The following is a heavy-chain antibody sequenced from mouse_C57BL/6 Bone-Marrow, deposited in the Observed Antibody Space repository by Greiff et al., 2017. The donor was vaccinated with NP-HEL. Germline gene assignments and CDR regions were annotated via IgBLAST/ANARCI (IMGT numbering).Heavy chain of an antibody. CDR3: ARWGYYGTRFAY. J-gene: IGHJ3*01. D-gene: IGHD1-1*01. CDR2: IYPRSGNT. Sequence: QVHVKQSGAELARPGASVKLSCKASGYTFTSYGISWVKQRTGQGLEWIGEIYPRSGNTYYNEKFKGKATLTADKSSSTAYMELRSLTSEDSAVYFCARWGYYGTRFAYWGQGTLVTVSA. CDR1: GYTFTSYG. V-gene: IGHV1-81*01.